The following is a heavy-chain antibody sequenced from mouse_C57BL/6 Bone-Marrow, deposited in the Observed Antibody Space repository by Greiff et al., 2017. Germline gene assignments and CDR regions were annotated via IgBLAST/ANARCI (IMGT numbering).Heavy chain of an antibody. Sequence: VQLQQSGPELVKPGASVKISCKASGYSFTGYYMNWVKQSPEKSLECIGEINPSTGGTTNNQKFKAKATLTVDKSSSTAYMQLKRLTSEDSAVYYWARGDYYGSSYDWYFDVWGTGTTVTVSS. D-gene: IGHD1-1*01. CDR1: GYSFTGYY. J-gene: IGHJ1*03. CDR2: INPSTGGT. V-gene: IGHV1-42*01. CDR3: ARGDYYGSSYDWYFDV.